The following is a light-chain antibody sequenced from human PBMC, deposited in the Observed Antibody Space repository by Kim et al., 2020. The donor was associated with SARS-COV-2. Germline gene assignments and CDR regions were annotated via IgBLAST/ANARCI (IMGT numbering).Light chain of an antibody. J-gene: IGKJ2*01. Sequence: RATISCQSSQSVIHSFNNKNYLAWYQQKPGQSPKLLIYWASTQESGVPDRFSGSGSGTDFTLTISSLQAEDVAVYYCQHYHSPPYTFGQGTKLEI. V-gene: IGKV4-1*01. CDR2: WAS. CDR1: QSVIHSFNNKNY. CDR3: QHYHSPPYT.